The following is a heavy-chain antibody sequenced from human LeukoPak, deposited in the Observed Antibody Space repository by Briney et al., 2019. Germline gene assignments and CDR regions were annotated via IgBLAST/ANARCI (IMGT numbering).Heavy chain of an antibody. D-gene: IGHD1-7*01. Sequence: ASVKVSCKASGYTFTSYYMHWVRQAPGQGLEWMGTINPSGGSTSYAQKFQGRVTMTGDTSTSPVSMELSSLSSEDTAVYYCARGANGTTSGVDWFDPWGQGTLVTVSS. CDR2: INPSGGST. CDR3: ARGANGTTSGVDWFDP. CDR1: GYTFTSYY. J-gene: IGHJ5*02. V-gene: IGHV1-46*01.